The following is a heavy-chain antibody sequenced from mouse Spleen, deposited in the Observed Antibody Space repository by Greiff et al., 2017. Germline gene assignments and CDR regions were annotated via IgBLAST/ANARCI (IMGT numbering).Heavy chain of an antibody. J-gene: IGHJ2*01. CDR2: INYDGSST. Sequence: EVKLMESEGGLVQPGSSMKLSCTASGFTFSDYYMAWVRQVPEKGLEWVANINYDGSSTYYLDSLKSRFIISRDNAKNILYLQMSSLKSEDTATYYCAREGLPFDYWGQGTTLTVSS. CDR1: GFTFSDYY. D-gene: IGHD2-2*01. CDR3: AREGLPFDY. V-gene: IGHV5-16*01.